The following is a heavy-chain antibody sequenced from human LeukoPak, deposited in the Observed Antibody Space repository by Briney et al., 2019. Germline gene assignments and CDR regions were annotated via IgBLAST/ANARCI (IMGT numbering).Heavy chain of an antibody. CDR1: GYTFSIYG. CDR3: ARASGSYCSSTSCNDAFDI. D-gene: IGHD2-2*01. Sequence: GASVTVSCKASGYTFSIYGITWVRQAPGQGLEWMGWISAYNGNTNYAQNLQGRVTITTDTSTSTAYLELKSLSSDDTAVYYCARASGSYCSSTSCNDAFDIWGQGTMVTVSS. CDR2: ISAYNGNT. J-gene: IGHJ3*02. V-gene: IGHV1-18*01.